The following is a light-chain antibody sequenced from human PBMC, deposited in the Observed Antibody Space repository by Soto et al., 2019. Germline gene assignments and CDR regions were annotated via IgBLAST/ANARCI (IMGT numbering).Light chain of an antibody. Sequence: EIVMTQSPATLSVSPWERATLSCRASHSVSSNLAWYQQKPGQAPRLLIYGASTRATGIPTRFRGSGSRTEFTLTISRLQSEDFAVYFCQQYNNWPRTFGQGPKVEI. CDR2: GAS. V-gene: IGKV3-15*01. CDR1: HSVSSN. CDR3: QQYNNWPRT. J-gene: IGKJ1*01.